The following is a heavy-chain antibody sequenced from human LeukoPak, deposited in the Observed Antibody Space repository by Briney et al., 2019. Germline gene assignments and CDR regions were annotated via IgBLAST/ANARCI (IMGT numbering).Heavy chain of an antibody. CDR3: AKDGSPYCSSTSCYFVHFDY. J-gene: IGHJ4*02. V-gene: IGHV3-30*02. CDR2: IRYDGSNK. D-gene: IGHD2-2*01. CDR1: GFTFSSYA. Sequence: GGSLRLSCAASGFTFSSYAIHWVRQAPGKGLEWVAFIRYDGSNKYYADSVKGRFTISRDNSKNTLYLQMNSLRAEDTAVYYCAKDGSPYCSSTSCYFVHFDYWGQGTLVTLSS.